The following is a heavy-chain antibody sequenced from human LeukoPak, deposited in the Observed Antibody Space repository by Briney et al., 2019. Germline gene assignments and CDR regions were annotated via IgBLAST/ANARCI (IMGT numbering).Heavy chain of an antibody. Sequence: ASVKVSCKASGATFSSYAISWVRQAPGQGLEWMGGIIPIFGTANYAQKFQGRVTITADESTSTAYMELSSLRAEDTAVYYCARSKDIVVVVAASFDYWGQGTLVTVSS. J-gene: IGHJ4*02. CDR1: GATFSSYA. CDR3: ARSKDIVVVVAASFDY. D-gene: IGHD2-15*01. V-gene: IGHV1-69*13. CDR2: IIPIFGTA.